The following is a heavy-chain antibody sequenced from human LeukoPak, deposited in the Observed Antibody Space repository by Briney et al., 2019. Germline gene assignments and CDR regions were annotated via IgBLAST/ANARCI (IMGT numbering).Heavy chain of an antibody. J-gene: IGHJ4*02. CDR1: GFTFSTYN. V-gene: IGHV3-7*01. CDR3: AGDSRGTTFDY. D-gene: IGHD3-16*01. Sequence: GGSLRLSCAASGFTFSTYNMNWVRQAPGKGLEWVGQTNEHETEKYYGDAVRGRFTIYRDNAKNSLYLQMNSLRPEDTAVYYCAGDSRGTTFDYWGQGTLVTVSS. CDR2: TNEHETEK.